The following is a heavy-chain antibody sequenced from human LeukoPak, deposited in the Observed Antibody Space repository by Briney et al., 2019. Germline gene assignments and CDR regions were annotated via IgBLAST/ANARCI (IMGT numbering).Heavy chain of an antibody. V-gene: IGHV4-34*01. J-gene: IGHJ4*02. CDR3: ARRGSSSWYFDY. D-gene: IGHD6-13*01. CDR2: IYYSGST. Sequence: PSETLSLTCAVYGGSFSGYYWGWIRQPPGKGLEWIGSIYYSGSTHYNPSLKSRVTTSVDTSKNQFSLKLSSVTAADTAVYYCARRGSSSWYFDYWGQGTLVTVSS. CDR1: GGSFSGYY.